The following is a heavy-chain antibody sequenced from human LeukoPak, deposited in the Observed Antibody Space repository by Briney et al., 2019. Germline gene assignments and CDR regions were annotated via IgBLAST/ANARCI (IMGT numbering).Heavy chain of an antibody. CDR1: GGTFSSYA. D-gene: IGHD6-19*01. Sequence: GSSVKVSCKASGGTFSSYAISWVRQAPGPGLEWMGGIIPIFGTANSAQKFQGRVTFTADESTSTAYMELSSLRSEDTAVYYCARDQHSGSGWYGTSDYWGQGTLVTVSS. CDR3: ARDQHSGSGWYGTSDY. CDR2: IIPIFGTA. V-gene: IGHV1-69*01. J-gene: IGHJ4*02.